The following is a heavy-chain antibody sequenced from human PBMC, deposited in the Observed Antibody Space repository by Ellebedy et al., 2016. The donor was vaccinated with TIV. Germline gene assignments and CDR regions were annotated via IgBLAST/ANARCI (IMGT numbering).Heavy chain of an antibody. CDR1: GGTFSSYA. V-gene: IGHV1-69*06. Sequence: ASVKVSCKASGGTFSSYAISWVRQAAGQGLEWMGGIIPLFGTPNYAQKFQGRVTITADKSTSTAYMELISLTSEDTAVYYCARAPYYGSGSYYPYYFDSWGQGNLVTVSS. J-gene: IGHJ4*02. CDR2: IIPLFGTP. CDR3: ARAPYYGSGSYYPYYFDS. D-gene: IGHD3-10*01.